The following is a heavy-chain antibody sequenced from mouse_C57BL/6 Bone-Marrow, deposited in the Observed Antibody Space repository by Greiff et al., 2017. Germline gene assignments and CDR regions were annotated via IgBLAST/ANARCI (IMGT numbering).Heavy chain of an antibody. Sequence: QVQLQQPGAELVKPGASVKLSCKASGYTFPSYWMQWVKQRPGQGLEWIGEIDPSDSYTNYNQKFKGKATLSVDTSSSTAYMQLSSLTSEDSAVYYCASLYYYGSSFAWFAYWGQGTLVTVSA. V-gene: IGHV1-50*01. CDR1: GYTFPSYW. CDR2: IDPSDSYT. D-gene: IGHD1-1*01. J-gene: IGHJ3*01. CDR3: ASLYYYGSSFAWFAY.